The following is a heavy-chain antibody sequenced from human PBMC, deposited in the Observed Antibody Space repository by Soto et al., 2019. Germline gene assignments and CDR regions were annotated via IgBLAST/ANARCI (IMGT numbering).Heavy chain of an antibody. V-gene: IGHV3-7*02. J-gene: IGHJ3*02. CDR1: GFTFDYYW. CDR3: ARGSSNAFDI. Sequence: EVQLVESGGGLVQPGESLRLSCAASGFTFDYYWMNWVRQAPGKGPEWVANIKPDGSDKNYVDSVKGRFTISRDNAKNSLFLQMNSLRAEDTAVYYCARGSSNAFDIWGQGTMVTVSS. CDR2: IKPDGSDK.